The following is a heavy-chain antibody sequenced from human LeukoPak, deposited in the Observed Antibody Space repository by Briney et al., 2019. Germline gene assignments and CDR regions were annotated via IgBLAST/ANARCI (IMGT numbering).Heavy chain of an antibody. V-gene: IGHV1-69*05. CDR2: IIPIFGTA. CDR3: ARGPHAVVTAMPFDY. J-gene: IGHJ4*02. CDR1: GGTFSSYA. Sequence: GASVKVSCKASGGTFSSYAISWVRQAPGQGLEWMGGIIPIFGTANYAQKFQGRVTITTDESTSTAYMELSSLRPEDTAVYYCARGPHAVVTAMPFDYWGQGTLVTVSS. D-gene: IGHD2-21*02.